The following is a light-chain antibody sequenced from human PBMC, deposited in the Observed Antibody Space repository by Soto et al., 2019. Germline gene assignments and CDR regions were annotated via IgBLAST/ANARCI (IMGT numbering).Light chain of an antibody. J-gene: IGLJ1*01. CDR3: QSYDSSLTGYV. CDR2: DVI. CDR1: SSDVGGYDS. V-gene: IGLV2-14*01. Sequence: QSALTQPASVSGSPGQSITISCTGTSSDVGGYDSVSWYQQHPGKAPKLLIYDVINRSSGVSNRFSGSKSGNTASLTISGLQAEDEADYHCQSYDSSLTGYVFGTGTKVTVL.